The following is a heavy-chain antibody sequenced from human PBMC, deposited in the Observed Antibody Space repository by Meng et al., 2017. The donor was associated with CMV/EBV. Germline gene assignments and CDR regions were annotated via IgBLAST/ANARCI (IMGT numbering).Heavy chain of an antibody. J-gene: IGHJ6*02. V-gene: IGHV4-34*01. D-gene: IGHD3-3*01. CDR1: GGSFSGYY. CDR3: ARDHHTHGFLESYYGMDV. CDR2: INHSGST. Sequence: GSLRLSCAVYGGSFSGYYWSWIRQPPGKGLEWIGEINHSGSTNYNPSLKSRVTISVDTSKNQFSLKLSSVTAADTAVYYCARDHHTHGFLESYYGMDVWGQGTTVTVSS.